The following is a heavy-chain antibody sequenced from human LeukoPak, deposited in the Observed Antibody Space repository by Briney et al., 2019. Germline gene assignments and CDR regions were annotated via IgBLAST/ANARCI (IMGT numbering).Heavy chain of an antibody. J-gene: IGHJ4*02. D-gene: IGHD6-19*01. CDR1: GGSISNYY. CDR2: IHYIGST. CDR3: ARTVGSSGWTDY. Sequence: SETLSLTCTVSGGSISNYYWSWIRQPPGKGLEWIGYIHYIGSTNYNPSLKSRVTISVDTYKSQFSLKLTSVTAADTAVYYCARTVGSSGWTDYWGQGTLVTVSS. V-gene: IGHV4-59*01.